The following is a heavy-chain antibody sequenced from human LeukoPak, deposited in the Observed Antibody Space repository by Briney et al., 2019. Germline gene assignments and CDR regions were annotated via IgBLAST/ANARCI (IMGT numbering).Heavy chain of an antibody. CDR3: ARICCNSTRCFDY. Sequence: PSETLSLTCTVSGDSIGSYYWRWIRQPPGKGLEWIGYIHYSGSTDYNPSLTSRVTISVDTSKSQFSLKMSSVTAADTAVYYCARICCNSTRCFDYWGQGTLVTVSS. CDR2: IHYSGST. CDR1: GDSIGSYY. J-gene: IGHJ4*02. V-gene: IGHV4-59*01. D-gene: IGHD2-2*01.